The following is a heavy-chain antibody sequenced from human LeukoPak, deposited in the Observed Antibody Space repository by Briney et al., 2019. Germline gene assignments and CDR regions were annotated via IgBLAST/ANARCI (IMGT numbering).Heavy chain of an antibody. D-gene: IGHD6-19*01. Sequence: PSETLSLTCTVSGDSIRGYYWTWIRQPPGKGLEYIGYITYSETANYNPSLKSRVTISVDTSKNQFSLKLSSVTAADTAVYYCARALYSSEEGFDYWGQGTLVTVSS. CDR2: ITYSETA. J-gene: IGHJ4*02. CDR3: ARALYSSEEGFDY. V-gene: IGHV4-59*01. CDR1: GDSIRGYY.